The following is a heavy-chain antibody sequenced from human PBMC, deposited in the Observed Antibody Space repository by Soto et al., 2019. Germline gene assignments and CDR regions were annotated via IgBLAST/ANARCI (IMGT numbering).Heavy chain of an antibody. CDR1: GGSFCGYY. J-gene: IGHJ5*02. Sequence: QVQLQQWGAGLLKPSETLSLTCAVYGGSFCGYYWSWIRQPPGKGLEWIGEINHSGSTNYNPSLKSRVTISVDTSKNQFSLKLSSVTAADTAVYYCAGKGPTYYDFWSGPTYNWFDPWGQGTLVTVSS. V-gene: IGHV4-34*01. CDR2: INHSGST. CDR3: AGKGPTYYDFWSGPTYNWFDP. D-gene: IGHD3-3*01.